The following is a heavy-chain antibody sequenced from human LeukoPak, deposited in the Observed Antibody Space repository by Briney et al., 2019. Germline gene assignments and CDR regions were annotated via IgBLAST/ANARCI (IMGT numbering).Heavy chain of an antibody. CDR1: GXTVSSNY. CDR2: IYNDGST. V-gene: IGHV3-53*01. CDR3: VRDGFGTRGNYFDY. J-gene: IGHJ4*02. Sequence: GGSLRLSCEVSGXTVSSNYMSWVRQAPGKGLEWVSVIYNDGSTYYADSVRGRFTISRGNWKNTLDLQMNSLRAEDTAVYYCVRDGFGTRGNYFDYWGQGTLVTVSS. D-gene: IGHD3-10*01.